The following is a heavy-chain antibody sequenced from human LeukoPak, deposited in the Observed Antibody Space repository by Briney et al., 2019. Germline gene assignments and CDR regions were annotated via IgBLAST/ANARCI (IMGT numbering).Heavy chain of an antibody. CDR2: IYHTGTT. CDR1: GGSISPYY. CDR3: AKHIAPSSGYITLDY. J-gene: IGHJ4*02. Sequence: SETLSLTCTVSGGSISPYYWSWIRQPPGKGLEWIGFIYHTGTTNYNPSLKSRVTISVDTSKNQFSLKLTSVTAADTAVYYCAKHIAPSSGYITLDYWGQGTLVTVS. D-gene: IGHD3-22*01. V-gene: IGHV4-59*08.